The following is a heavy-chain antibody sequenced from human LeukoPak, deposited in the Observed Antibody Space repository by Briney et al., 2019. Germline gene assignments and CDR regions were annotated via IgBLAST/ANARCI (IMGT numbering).Heavy chain of an antibody. V-gene: IGHV1-18*01. CDR3: ARGKGYYDILTGYYVGVFDY. CDR2: ISAYNGNT. D-gene: IGHD3-9*01. J-gene: IGHJ4*02. CDR1: GYTFTIYG. Sequence: AASVTVCFTASGYTFTIYGISWVRQAHGQGIERMGWISAYNGNTNYAQKLQGRVTMTTDTSTSTAYMELRSLRSDDTAVYYCARGKGYYDILTGYYVGVFDYWGQGTLVTVSS.